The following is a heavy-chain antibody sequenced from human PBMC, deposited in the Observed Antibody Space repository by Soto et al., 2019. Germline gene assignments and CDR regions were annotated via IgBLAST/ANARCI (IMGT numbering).Heavy chain of an antibody. CDR2: IYYSGST. J-gene: IGHJ3*02. D-gene: IGHD3-9*01. V-gene: IGHV4-59*01. CDR1: GGSISSYY. CDR3: ASNRYFDWPNAFDI. Sequence: PSETLSLTCTVSGGSISSYYWSWIRQPPGKGLEWIGYIYYSGSTNYNPSLKSRVNISVDTSKNQFSLKLSSVTAADTAVYYCASNRYFDWPNAFDIWGQGTMVTVSS.